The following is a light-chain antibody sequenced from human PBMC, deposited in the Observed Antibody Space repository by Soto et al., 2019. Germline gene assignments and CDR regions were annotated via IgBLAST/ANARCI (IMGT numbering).Light chain of an antibody. J-gene: IGLJ3*02. CDR3: VQYMPGDIWV. CDR2: STN. Sequence: QAVVTQEPSFSVSPGGTVTLTCGLSSGSVSNSNYPSWYQQTPGQAPRTLIYSTNTRSSGVPDRFSGSILEDKAALTITGAQADDECDYYCVQYMPGDIWVFGGGTKLTVL. CDR1: SGSVSNSNY. V-gene: IGLV8-61*01.